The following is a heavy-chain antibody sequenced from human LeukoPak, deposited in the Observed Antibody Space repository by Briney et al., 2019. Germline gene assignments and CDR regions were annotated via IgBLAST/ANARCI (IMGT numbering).Heavy chain of an antibody. CDR3: ARGYYDGSGRIFDY. D-gene: IGHD3-22*01. V-gene: IGHV3-7*01. CDR2: IKQDVSEK. CDR1: GFTFSSYW. Sequence: GGSLRLSCAASGFTFSSYWMSWVRQAPGKGLEWVANIKQDVSEKYYVDSVKGRFTISRDNAKNSLYLQVNSLRAEDTAVYYCARGYYDGSGRIFDYWGQGTLVTVSS. J-gene: IGHJ4*02.